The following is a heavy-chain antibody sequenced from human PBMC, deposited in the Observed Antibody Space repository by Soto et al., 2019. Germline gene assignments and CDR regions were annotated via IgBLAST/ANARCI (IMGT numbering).Heavy chain of an antibody. Sequence: QVQLVQSGAEVKKPGSSVKVSCKASGGTFSSYAISWVRQAPGQGLEWMGGIIPIFGTANYAQKFQGRVTITADESTSTAYMELSSLRSEDTAVYYCARVGVSSYYYGSGSYYPAPYWGQGTLVTVSS. V-gene: IGHV1-69*01. J-gene: IGHJ4*02. D-gene: IGHD3-10*01. CDR2: IIPIFGTA. CDR1: GGTFSSYA. CDR3: ARVGVSSYYYGSGSYYPAPY.